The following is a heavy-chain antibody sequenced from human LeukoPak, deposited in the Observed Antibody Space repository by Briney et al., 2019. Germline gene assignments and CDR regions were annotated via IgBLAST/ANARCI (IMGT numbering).Heavy chain of an antibody. D-gene: IGHD2-2*01. CDR3: AKGKGYCSGTKCYIAFGI. CDR2: ISGSSGLT. Sequence: GGSLRLSCAASGFSFSTYVMSWVRQAPGKGLEWISAISGSSGLTHYGDSVKGRFTISRDNSKNTLYLLMNSLRAEDTAVYYCAKGKGYCSGTKCYIAFGIWGQGTMVTVSS. CDR1: GFSFSTYV. V-gene: IGHV3-23*01. J-gene: IGHJ3*02.